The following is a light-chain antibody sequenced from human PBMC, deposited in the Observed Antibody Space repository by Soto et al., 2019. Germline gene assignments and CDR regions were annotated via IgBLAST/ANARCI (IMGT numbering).Light chain of an antibody. CDR3: QQYGTSPRGT. J-gene: IGKJ1*01. Sequence: EIVLTQSPGTLSLSPGERAALSCRASQSVRNSLLAWYQQKPGQPPRLLIYDASTRATATPDRFSGSGSGTDFTLTISRLEPEDFAMYYCQQYGTSPRGTFGQGTKVDIK. CDR2: DAS. CDR1: QSVRNSL. V-gene: IGKV3-20*01.